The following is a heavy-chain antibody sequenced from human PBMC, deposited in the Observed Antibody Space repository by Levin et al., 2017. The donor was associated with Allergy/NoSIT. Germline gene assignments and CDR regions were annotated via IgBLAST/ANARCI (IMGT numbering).Heavy chain of an antibody. D-gene: IGHD2-2*01. CDR3: AKGTYCSSTSCYGNYYYGMDG. CDR1: GFTFSSYA. Sequence: GGSLRLSCAASGFTFSSYAMSWVRQAPGKGLEWVSAISGSGGSTYYADSVKGRFTISRDNSKNTLYLQMNSLRAEDTAVYYCAKGTYCSSTSCYGNYYYGMDGWGQGTTVTVSS. V-gene: IGHV3-23*01. J-gene: IGHJ6*02. CDR2: ISGSGGST.